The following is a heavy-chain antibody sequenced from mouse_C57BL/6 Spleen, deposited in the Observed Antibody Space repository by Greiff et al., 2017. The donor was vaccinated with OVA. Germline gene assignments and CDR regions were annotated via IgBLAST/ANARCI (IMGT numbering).Heavy chain of an antibody. V-gene: IGHV1-81*01. D-gene: IGHD2-4*01. Sequence: VQLQESGAELERPGASVKLSCKASGYTFTSYGISWVKQRTGQGLEWIGEIYPRSGNTYYNEKFKGKATLTTDKSSSTAYMELRSLTSEDSAVYFCARRDYPYAMDYWGQGTSVTVSS. CDR2: IYPRSGNT. CDR1: GYTFTSYG. CDR3: ARRDYPYAMDY. J-gene: IGHJ4*01.